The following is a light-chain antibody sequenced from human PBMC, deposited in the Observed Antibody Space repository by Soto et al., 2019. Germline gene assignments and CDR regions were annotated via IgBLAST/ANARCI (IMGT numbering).Light chain of an antibody. CDR2: DAS. V-gene: IGKV3-15*01. CDR1: QSVSTN. Sequence: EIVMTQSPATLSVSPGERATLSCRASQSVSTNLAWYQQKPGQSPRLLISDASTRATSTPARFSGSGSETEFTLPISSLQSEDFAVYYWQQYTNWPPYTFGQGTNLEIK. J-gene: IGKJ2*01. CDR3: QQYTNWPPYT.